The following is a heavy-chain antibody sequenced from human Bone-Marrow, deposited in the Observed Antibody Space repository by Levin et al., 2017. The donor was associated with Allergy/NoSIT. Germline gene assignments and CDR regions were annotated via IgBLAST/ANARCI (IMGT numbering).Heavy chain of an antibody. CDR1: GFTFSSSS. CDR3: ARGSRGRFDY. CDR2: ISSSSSYI. V-gene: IGHV3-21*01. Sequence: LSLTCAASGFTFSSSSMNWVRPAPGKGLEWVSSISSSSSYIYYADSVKGRFTISRDNAKNSLYLQMNSLRAEDTAVYYCARGSRGRFDYWGQGTLVTVSS. D-gene: IGHD3-10*01. J-gene: IGHJ4*02.